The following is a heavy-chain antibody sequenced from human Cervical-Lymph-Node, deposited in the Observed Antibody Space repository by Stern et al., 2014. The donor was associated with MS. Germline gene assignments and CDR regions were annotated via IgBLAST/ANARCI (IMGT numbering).Heavy chain of an antibody. Sequence: VQLVESGAEARAPGASMKVSCKASGYIFTAYYLHWVRQAPGQGLEWLGLINPNGGGTNYAQNFQGGVAMTRDASISTAYMELRWLGSADTAVYYCARGSGTAYDLRGDYWGQGTLVTVSS. V-gene: IGHV1-2*02. CDR3: ARGSGTAYDLRGDY. D-gene: IGHD3-3*01. J-gene: IGHJ4*01. CDR1: GYIFTAYY. CDR2: INPNGGGT.